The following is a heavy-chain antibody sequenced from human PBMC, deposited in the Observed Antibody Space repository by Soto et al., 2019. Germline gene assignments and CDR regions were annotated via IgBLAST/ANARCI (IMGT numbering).Heavy chain of an antibody. Sequence: PGGSLRLSCAASGFTFSSYAMSWVRQAPGKGLEWVSAISGGGGSTYYADSVKGRFTISRDNSENTLYLQMNNLRAEGTAVYYYAKGYGPSWPPYYFDYWGQGTLVTVS. CDR1: GFTFSSYA. CDR2: ISGGGGST. CDR3: AKGYGPSWPPYYFDY. J-gene: IGHJ4*02. D-gene: IGHD2-15*01. V-gene: IGHV3-23*01.